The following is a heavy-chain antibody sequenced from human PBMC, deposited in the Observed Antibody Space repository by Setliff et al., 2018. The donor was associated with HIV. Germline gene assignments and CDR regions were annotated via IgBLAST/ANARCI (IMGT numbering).Heavy chain of an antibody. Sequence: ASVKVSCKASGYTFTSYAMHWVRQAPGQRLEWMGWINAGNGNTGYAEKFQGRVTMTRDTSISTAYMELSSLRSDDTVVYYCARGTAPRPASVLEFLEWLFPNWFDPWGQGTLVTVSS. V-gene: IGHV1-3*01. CDR2: INAGNGNT. D-gene: IGHD3-3*02. CDR3: ARGTAPRPASVLEFLEWLFPNWFDP. J-gene: IGHJ5*02. CDR1: GYTFTSYA.